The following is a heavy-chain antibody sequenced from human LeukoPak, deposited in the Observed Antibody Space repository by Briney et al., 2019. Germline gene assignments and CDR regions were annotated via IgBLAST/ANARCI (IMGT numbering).Heavy chain of an antibody. J-gene: IGHJ4*02. Sequence: SENLSLTCTVSGGSISTYYWSWIRQPAGKGLEWIGRIYTGGSTNYNPSLESRVTMSINTPENHFSLKLSSVTAADTAVYYCAASYVEMATELDYWGQGTLVTVSS. V-gene: IGHV4-4*07. D-gene: IGHD5-24*01. CDR1: GGSISTYY. CDR3: AASYVEMATELDY. CDR2: IYTGGST.